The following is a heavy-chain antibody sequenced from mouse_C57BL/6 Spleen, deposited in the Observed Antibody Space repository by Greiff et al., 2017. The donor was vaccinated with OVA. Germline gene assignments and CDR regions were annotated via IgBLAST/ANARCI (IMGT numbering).Heavy chain of an antibody. J-gene: IGHJ2*01. Sequence: VKQRPGQGLEWIGWIFPGSGSTYYNEKFKGKATLTVDKSSSTAYMLLSSLTSEDSAVYFCARGSYLDYWGQGTTLTVSS. V-gene: IGHV1-75*01. CDR3: ARGSYLDY. CDR2: IFPGSGST.